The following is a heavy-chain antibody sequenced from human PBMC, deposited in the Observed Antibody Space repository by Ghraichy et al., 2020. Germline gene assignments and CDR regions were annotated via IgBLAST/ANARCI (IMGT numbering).Heavy chain of an antibody. CDR3: ARGLGELSLYRFDY. Sequence: SETLSLTCAVYGGSFSGYYWSWIRQPPGKGLKWIGEINHSGSTNYNLSLKSRVTISVDTSKNQFSLKLSSVTAADTAVYYCARGLGELSLYRFDYWGQGTLVTVSS. CDR2: INHSGST. V-gene: IGHV4-34*01. J-gene: IGHJ4*02. D-gene: IGHD3-16*02. CDR1: GGSFSGYY.